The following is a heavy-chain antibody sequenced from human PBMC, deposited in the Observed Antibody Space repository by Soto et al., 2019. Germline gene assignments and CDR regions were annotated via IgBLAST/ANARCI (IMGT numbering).Heavy chain of an antibody. Sequence: QVQLVESGGGVVQPGRSLRLSCAASGFTFSHYAMHWVRQAPGKGLEWVALMSYDGSNEYYADSVKGRFTISRDNXXXTLXXXXNSLXXEXXXVYYCAKDGSHNFDYWGQGTLVTVSS. V-gene: IGHV3-30*18. CDR2: MSYDGSNE. CDR3: AKDGSHNFDY. D-gene: IGHD1-26*01. CDR1: GFTFSHYA. J-gene: IGHJ4*02.